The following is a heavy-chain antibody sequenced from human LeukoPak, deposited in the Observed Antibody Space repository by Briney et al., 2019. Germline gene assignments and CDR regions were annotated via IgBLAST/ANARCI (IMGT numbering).Heavy chain of an antibody. Sequence: GGSLRLSCVASGFTFSIYTMSWVRQAPGKGLEWVSSITSSSSSIYSADSVKGRLTISRDNAKNSLYLEMNGLRDEDTAVYYCARDLAWGAYWGQGTLVTVSS. CDR1: GFTFSIYT. D-gene: IGHD4/OR15-4a*01. V-gene: IGHV3-21*01. J-gene: IGHJ4*02. CDR3: ARDLAWGAY. CDR2: ITSSSSSI.